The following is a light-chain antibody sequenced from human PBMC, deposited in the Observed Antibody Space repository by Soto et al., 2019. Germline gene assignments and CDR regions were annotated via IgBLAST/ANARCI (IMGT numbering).Light chain of an antibody. CDR2: EVS. CDR1: SSDVGGYNY. Sequence: QSVLTQPPSASGSPGQSVTISCTGTSSDVGGYNYVSWYQQHPGKAPTLMIYEVSKRPSGVPDRFSGSKSGNTASLTVSGLQAEDEADYYCSSYAGSKGVFGGGTKGTCL. V-gene: IGLV2-8*01. J-gene: IGLJ2*01. CDR3: SSYAGSKGV.